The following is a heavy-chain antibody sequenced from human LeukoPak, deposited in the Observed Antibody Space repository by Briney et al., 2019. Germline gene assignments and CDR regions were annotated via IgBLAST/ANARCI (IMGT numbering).Heavy chain of an antibody. J-gene: IGHJ4*02. V-gene: IGHV1-2*02. CDR1: GYTFTGYY. CDR2: INPNSGGT. Sequence: GASVKVSCKASGYTFTGYYMHWVRQAPGQGLEWMGWINPNSGGTNYAQKFQGRVTMTRDTSISTAYMELSRLRSDDTAVYYCARGTYGGIQQQLVHFDYWGQGTLVTVSS. D-gene: IGHD6-13*01. CDR3: ARGTYGGIQQQLVHFDY.